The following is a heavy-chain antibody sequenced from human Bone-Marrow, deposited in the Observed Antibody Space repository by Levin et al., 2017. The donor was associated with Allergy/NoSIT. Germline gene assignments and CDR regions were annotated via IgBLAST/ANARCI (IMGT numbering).Heavy chain of an antibody. Sequence: GGSLRLSCVGSEFTFDNHGIHWVRQAPGKGLEWVSLVGYDGGYEHYADSVKGRFTVSRDNSKNTVYLQMSSLRPEDTALYYCARSAGNYRHDFDSCGRGVVVTVSS. D-gene: IGHD3-16*02. CDR1: EFTFDNHG. J-gene: IGHJ4*02. V-gene: IGHV3-30*02. CDR2: VGYDGGYE. CDR3: ARSAGNYRHDFDS.